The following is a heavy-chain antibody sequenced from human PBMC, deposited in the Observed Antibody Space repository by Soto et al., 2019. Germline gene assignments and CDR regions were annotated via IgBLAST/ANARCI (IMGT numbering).Heavy chain of an antibody. CDR1: GYSFTNYW. CDR3: ARHGGPDARGHLDFDY. V-gene: IGHV5-51*01. J-gene: IGHJ4*02. Sequence: PGGSVKISCRGSGYSFTNYWIGWVRQMPWKGLEWMGIIYPGDSDARYSPSFQGQVTMSADKSIRIAYLQWNSLKASDTAIYYCARHGGPDARGHLDFDYWGQGTLVTVSS. CDR2: IYPGDSDA. D-gene: IGHD3-16*01.